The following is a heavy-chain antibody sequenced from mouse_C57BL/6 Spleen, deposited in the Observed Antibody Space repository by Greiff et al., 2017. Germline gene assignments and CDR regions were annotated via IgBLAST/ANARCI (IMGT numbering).Heavy chain of an antibody. CDR1: GYSITSGYY. CDR3: AIYYGSSYWYFDV. J-gene: IGHJ1*03. Sequence: EVQLQESGPGLVKPSQSLSLTCSVTGYSITSGYYWNWIRQFPGNKLEWMGYISYDGRNNYNPSLKNRISITLDTSKNQFFLKLNSVTTEDTATYYCAIYYGSSYWYFDVWGTGTTVTVSS. V-gene: IGHV3-6*01. CDR2: ISYDGRN. D-gene: IGHD1-1*01.